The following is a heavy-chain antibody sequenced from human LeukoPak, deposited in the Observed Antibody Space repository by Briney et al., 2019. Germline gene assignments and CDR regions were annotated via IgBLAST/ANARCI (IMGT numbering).Heavy chain of an antibody. CDR3: ASEDSSGYYSRGVPLYYFDY. Sequence: GGSLRLSCAASGFTFSSYAMSWVRQAPGKGLEWVSAISGSGGSTYYADSVKGRFTISRDNSKNTLYLQMNSLRAEDTAVYYCASEDSSGYYSRGVPLYYFDYWGQGTLVTVSS. J-gene: IGHJ4*02. CDR2: ISGSGGST. D-gene: IGHD3-22*01. V-gene: IGHV3-23*01. CDR1: GFTFSSYA.